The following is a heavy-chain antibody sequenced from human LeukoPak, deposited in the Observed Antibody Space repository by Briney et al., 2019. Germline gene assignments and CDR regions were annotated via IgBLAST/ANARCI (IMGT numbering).Heavy chain of an antibody. D-gene: IGHD2-21*02. Sequence: SVKVSCKASGGTFSSYAISWVRQAPGQGLEWMGGIIPIFGTANYAQKFQGRVTITADESTSTAYMELSSLRSEDTAVYYCAREKTLAYCGGDCYTADAFDIWGQGTMVTVSS. CDR3: AREKTLAYCGGDCYTADAFDI. CDR2: IIPIFGTA. J-gene: IGHJ3*02. CDR1: GGTFSSYA. V-gene: IGHV1-69*13.